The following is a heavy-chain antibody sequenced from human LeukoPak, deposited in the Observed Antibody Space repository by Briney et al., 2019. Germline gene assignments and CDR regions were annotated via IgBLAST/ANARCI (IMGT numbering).Heavy chain of an antibody. J-gene: IGHJ3*02. CDR2: IYYSGST. Sequence: SETLSLTCTVSGGSISSSSYYWGWIRPPPGKGLEWIGSIYYSGSTYYNPSLKSRVTISVDTSKNQFSLKLSSVTAADTAVYYCARTSCYYDSSGYCPLFAFDIWGQGTMVTVSS. V-gene: IGHV4-39*01. D-gene: IGHD3-22*01. CDR3: ARTSCYYDSSGYCPLFAFDI. CDR1: GGSISSSSYY.